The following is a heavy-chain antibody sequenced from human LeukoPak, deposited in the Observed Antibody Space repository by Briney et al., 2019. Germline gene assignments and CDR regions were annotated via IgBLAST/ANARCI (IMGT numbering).Heavy chain of an antibody. Sequence: GRSLTLSCAASGFTFSSYGMHWVRQAPGKGLEWVAVIWYDGSNKYYADSVKGRFTISGDNSKNTLYLQMNSLRAEDTAVYYCARDGSGSYPPAFDYWGQGTLVPVSS. CDR3: ARDGSGSYPPAFDY. V-gene: IGHV3-33*01. CDR2: IWYDGSNK. D-gene: IGHD3-10*01. J-gene: IGHJ4*02. CDR1: GFTFSSYG.